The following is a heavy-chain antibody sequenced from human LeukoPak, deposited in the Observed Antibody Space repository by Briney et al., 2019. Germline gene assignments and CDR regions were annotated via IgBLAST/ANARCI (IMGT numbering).Heavy chain of an antibody. CDR3: ARDVQQLVQRGRNWFDP. CDR1: GGTFSSYA. D-gene: IGHD6-13*01. V-gene: IGHV1-69*04. J-gene: IGHJ5*02. Sequence: SVKVSCKASGGTFSSYAISWVRQAPGQGLEWMGRIIPILGIANYAQKFQGRVTITADKSTSTAYMELSSLRSDDTAVYYCARDVQQLVQRGRNWFDPWGQGTLVTVSS. CDR2: IIPILGIA.